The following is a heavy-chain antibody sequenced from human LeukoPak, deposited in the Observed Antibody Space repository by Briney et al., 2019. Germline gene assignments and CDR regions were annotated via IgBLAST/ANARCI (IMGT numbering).Heavy chain of an antibody. Sequence: GGSLRLSCAASGFTFSRYSMNWVRQAPGKGLEWVSYISGSSSTIYYADSVKGRFTISRDNAKNSLYLQVNSLRDEDTAVYYCARGAGRGGYYFDYWGQGTLVSVSS. V-gene: IGHV3-48*02. D-gene: IGHD6-13*01. CDR1: GFTFSRYS. CDR2: ISGSSSTI. J-gene: IGHJ4*02. CDR3: ARGAGRGGYYFDY.